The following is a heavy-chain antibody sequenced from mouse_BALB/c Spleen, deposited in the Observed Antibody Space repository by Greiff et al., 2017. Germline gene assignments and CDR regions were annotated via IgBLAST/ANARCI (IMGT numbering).Heavy chain of an antibody. V-gene: IGHV14-4*02. Sequence: VQLKQSGAELVRSGASVKLSCTASGFNIKDYYMHWVKQRPEQGLEWIGWIDPENGDTEYAPKFQGKATMTADTSSNTAYLQLSSLTSEDTAVYYCSLTGTSDYWGQGTTLTASS. CDR2: IDPENGDT. D-gene: IGHD4-1*01. J-gene: IGHJ2*01. CDR3: SLTGTSDY. CDR1: GFNIKDYY.